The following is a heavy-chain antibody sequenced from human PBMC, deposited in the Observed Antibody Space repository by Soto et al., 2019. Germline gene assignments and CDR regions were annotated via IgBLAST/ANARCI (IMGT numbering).Heavy chain of an antibody. V-gene: IGHV1-69*06. Sequence: QVQLVQSGAEVKKPGSSVKVSCKASGGAFRSYTISWVRQAPGQGLEWMGGITPIFGAANYAKKFEGRVTISANKSTTKANRELSNLTSEDTAVNYCARDEIAVANRVGMDVWGQGTTVIVSS. CDR2: ITPIFGAA. J-gene: IGHJ6*02. CDR1: GGAFRSYT. D-gene: IGHD6-19*01. CDR3: ARDEIAVANRVGMDV.